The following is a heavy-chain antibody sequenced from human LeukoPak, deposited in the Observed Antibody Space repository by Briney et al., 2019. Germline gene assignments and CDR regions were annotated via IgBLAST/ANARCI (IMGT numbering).Heavy chain of an antibody. D-gene: IGHD7-27*01. Sequence: PGGSLRLSCIASGFTFSSYGMSWVRQAPGKGLEWVSSISGIGRSTYYADSVKGRFTISRDNSKNTLYLQMNSLRAEDTAVYYCAKDKTPWAGWFDPWGQGTLVTVSS. CDR1: GFTFSSYG. CDR2: ISGIGRST. CDR3: AKDKTPWAGWFDP. V-gene: IGHV3-23*01. J-gene: IGHJ5*02.